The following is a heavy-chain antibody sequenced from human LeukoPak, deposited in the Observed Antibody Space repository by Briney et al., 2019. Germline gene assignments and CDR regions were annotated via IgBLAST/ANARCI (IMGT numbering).Heavy chain of an antibody. CDR3: AKTPDQLPINWFEA. D-gene: IGHD2-2*01. J-gene: IGHJ5*02. CDR1: GYSISSGYY. CDR2: IYHSGST. Sequence: PETLSLTCTVSGYSISSGYYWGWIRQPPGKGLEWIGSIYHSGSTYYNPSLKSRVTISVDTSKNQFSLNVSSVTAADTAVYYCAKTPDQLPINWFEAWGQGTLVTVSS. V-gene: IGHV4-38-2*02.